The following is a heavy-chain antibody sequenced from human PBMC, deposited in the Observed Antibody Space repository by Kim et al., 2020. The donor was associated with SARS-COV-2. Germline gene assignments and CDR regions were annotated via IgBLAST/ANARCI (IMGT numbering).Heavy chain of an antibody. CDR2: IYYSGST. CDR1: GGSISSSSYY. D-gene: IGHD6-25*01. V-gene: IGHV4-39*01. J-gene: IGHJ3*02. Sequence: SETLSLTCTVSGGSISSSSYYWGWIRQPPGKGLEWIGSIYYSGSTYYNPSLKSRVTISVDTSKNQFSLKLSSVTAADTAVYYCARQFLYSSVVTDAFDIWGQGTMVTVSS. CDR3: ARQFLYSSVVTDAFDI.